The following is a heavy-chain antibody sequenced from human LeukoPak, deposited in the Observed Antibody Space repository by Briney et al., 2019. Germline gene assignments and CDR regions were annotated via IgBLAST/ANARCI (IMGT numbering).Heavy chain of an antibody. V-gene: IGHV3-21*01. CDR3: ARDFITAMIPGPVDY. J-gene: IGHJ4*02. D-gene: IGHD5-18*01. CDR2: ISSSSSYI. CDR1: GFTFSSYS. Sequence: PGGSLRLSCAASGFTFSSYSMNWVRQAPGKGLEWVSSISSSSSYIYYADSVKGRFTISRDNAKNSLYLQMNSLRAEDTAVYYCARDFITAMIPGPVDYWGQGTLVIVSS.